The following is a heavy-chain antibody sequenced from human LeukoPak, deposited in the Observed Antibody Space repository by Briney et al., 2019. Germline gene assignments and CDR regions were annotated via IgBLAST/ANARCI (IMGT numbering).Heavy chain of an antibody. Sequence: ASVKVSCKASGYTFTSYGISWVRQAPGQGLEWMGWISAYNGNTNYAQELQGRVTMTTDTSTSTAYMELRSLRSDDTAVYYCARDLSDSSGYYYDFAGSWKRFDYWGQGTLVTVSS. V-gene: IGHV1-18*01. CDR1: GYTFTSYG. CDR3: ARDLSDSSGYYYDFAGSWKRFDY. CDR2: ISAYNGNT. J-gene: IGHJ4*02. D-gene: IGHD3-22*01.